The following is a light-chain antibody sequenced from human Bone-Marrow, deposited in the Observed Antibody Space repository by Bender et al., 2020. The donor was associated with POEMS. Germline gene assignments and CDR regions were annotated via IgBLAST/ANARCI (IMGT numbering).Light chain of an antibody. CDR3: QAWDTYSVI. CDR1: DLGEKY. J-gene: IGLJ2*01. CDR2: QAT. Sequence: SYEVTQPPSVSVSPGQTASITCSGDDLGEKYVAWYQQKPGQSPVLVIYQATTRPSGIPERFSGSTSGNTATLTISGTQALDEADYYCQAWDTYSVIFGGGTKLTVL. V-gene: IGLV3-1*01.